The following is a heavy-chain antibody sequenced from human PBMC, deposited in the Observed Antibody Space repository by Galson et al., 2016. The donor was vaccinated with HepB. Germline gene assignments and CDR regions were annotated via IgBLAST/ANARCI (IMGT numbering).Heavy chain of an antibody. CDR1: GFAFRTYS. D-gene: IGHD3-16*01. V-gene: IGHV3-48*02. CDR2: ITSSSDTL. Sequence: LRLSCAASGFAFRTYSMNWARQAPGKGLEWIAWITSSSDTLYYADSVKGRFTISRDNAKNSLYLEMNSLRDEDTAVYYCARDDYFRLGYWGQGTLVTVSS. CDR3: ARDDYFRLGY. J-gene: IGHJ4*02.